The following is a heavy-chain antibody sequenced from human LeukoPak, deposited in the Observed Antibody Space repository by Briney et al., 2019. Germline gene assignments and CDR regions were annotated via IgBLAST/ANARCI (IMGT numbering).Heavy chain of an antibody. Sequence: PSETLSLTCAVYGGSFSGYYWTWIRQPPGKGLEWIGEINHSGSTNYNPSLKSRVTISVDTSKNQFSLKLSSVTAADTAVYYCATGTVTTAFDYWGQGTLVTASS. CDR1: GGSFSGYY. V-gene: IGHV4-34*01. CDR3: ATGTVTTAFDY. CDR2: INHSGST. J-gene: IGHJ4*02. D-gene: IGHD4-11*01.